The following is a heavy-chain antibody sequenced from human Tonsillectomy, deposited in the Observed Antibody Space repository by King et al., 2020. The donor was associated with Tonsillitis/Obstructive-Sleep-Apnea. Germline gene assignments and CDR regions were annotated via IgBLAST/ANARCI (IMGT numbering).Heavy chain of an antibody. J-gene: IGHJ5*02. Sequence: TLKESGPTLVKPTQTLTLTCTFSGFSLSTSGVGVGWIRQPPGKALEWLALIYWDDDKRYSPSLKSRLTITKDTSKHQVVLTMTNMDPVDTATYYSADRRYYSSGTYTTVEWFDPWGQGPLVTVSS. CDR2: IYWDDDK. D-gene: IGHD3-10*01. CDR1: GFSLSTSGVG. V-gene: IGHV2-5*02. CDR3: ADRRYYSSGTYTTVEWFDP.